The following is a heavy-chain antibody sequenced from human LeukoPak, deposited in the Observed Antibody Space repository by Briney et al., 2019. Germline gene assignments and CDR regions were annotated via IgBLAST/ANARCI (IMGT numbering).Heavy chain of an antibody. V-gene: IGHV4-4*02. J-gene: IGHJ1*01. CDR2: IYHSGST. CDR3: ASIPPRKGGSYFEYFQH. CDR1: GGSISSSNW. Sequence: SGTLSLTCAVSGGSISSSNWWSWVRPPPGKGLEWIGEIYHSGSTNYNPSLKSRVTISVDTSKNQFSLKLSSVTAADTAVYYCASIPPRKGGSYFEYFQHWGQGTLVTVSS. D-gene: IGHD1-26*01.